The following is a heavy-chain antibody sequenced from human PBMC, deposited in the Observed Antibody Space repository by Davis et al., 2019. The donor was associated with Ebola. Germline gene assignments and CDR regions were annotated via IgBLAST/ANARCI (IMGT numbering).Heavy chain of an antibody. D-gene: IGHD3-22*01. J-gene: IGHJ5*02. CDR1: GFTFSNYA. V-gene: IGHV3-23*01. CDR3: ARDRGDVVVIVPANYFGP. Sequence: GESLKISCAASGFTFSNYAMSWVRQAPGKGLEWVSIISDSGGSTYDADSVTGRFTISRDNSRNTLYLQMYSLRAEDTAVYYCARDRGDVVVIVPANYFGPWGQGSQVIVSA. CDR2: ISDSGGST.